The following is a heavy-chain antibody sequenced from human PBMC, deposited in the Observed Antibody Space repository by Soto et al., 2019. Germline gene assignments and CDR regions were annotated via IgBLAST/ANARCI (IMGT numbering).Heavy chain of an antibody. CDR2: IYSGGST. Sequence: EVQLVESGGGLVQPGGSLRLSCAASGFTVSSHYMSWVRQAPGKGLEWVSVIYSGGSTYYTDSVKGRFTISRDNSKNSLFLQMNSLRAEETAVYYCARDYYGGNSRYFDLWGRGTLVTVSS. J-gene: IGHJ2*01. CDR3: ARDYYGGNSRYFDL. CDR1: GFTVSSHY. D-gene: IGHD2-21*02. V-gene: IGHV3-66*01.